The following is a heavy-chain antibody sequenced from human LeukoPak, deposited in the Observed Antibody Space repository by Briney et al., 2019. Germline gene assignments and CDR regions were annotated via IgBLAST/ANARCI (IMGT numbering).Heavy chain of an antibody. CDR2: ISYDGSNK. CDR3: ARAGYYDSSGYYGYYYYGMDV. J-gene: IGHJ6*02. Sequence: PGGSLRLSCAASGFSVSTNYMTWVRQAPGKGLEWVAVISYDGSNKYYADSVKGRFTISRDNSKNTLYLQMNSLRAEDTAVYYCARAGYYDSSGYYGYYYYGMDVWGQGTTVTVSS. D-gene: IGHD3-22*01. CDR1: GFSVSTNY. V-gene: IGHV3-30-3*01.